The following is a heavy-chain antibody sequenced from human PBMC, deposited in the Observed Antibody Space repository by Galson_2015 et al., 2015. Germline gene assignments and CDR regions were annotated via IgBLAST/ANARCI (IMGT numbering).Heavy chain of an antibody. J-gene: IGHJ4*02. D-gene: IGHD3-10*01. CDR2: IWSDGNNN. Sequence: RLSCAASGFTFSNYGMHWVRQAPGKGLEWVAVIWSDGNNNYYADSVKGRFTISRDNSKKTLYLQMNSLRAEDTAVYYCAKDKFYGSGSYFYWGQGTLVTVSS. CDR1: GFTFSNYG. CDR3: AKDKFYGSGSYFY. V-gene: IGHV3-33*03.